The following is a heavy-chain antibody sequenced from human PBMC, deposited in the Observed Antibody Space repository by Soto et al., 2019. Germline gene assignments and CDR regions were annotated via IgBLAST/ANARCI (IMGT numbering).Heavy chain of an antibody. CDR2: ISSSSSYI. Sequence: GGSLRLSCAASGFTFSSYSMNWVRQAPGKGLEWVSSISSSSSYIYYADSMKGRFTISRDNAKNSLYLQMNSLRAEDTAVYYCARDLCGGDCYYPSSYYYYYGMDVWGQGTTVTVSS. D-gene: IGHD2-21*02. J-gene: IGHJ6*02. V-gene: IGHV3-21*01. CDR1: GFTFSSYS. CDR3: ARDLCGGDCYYPSSYYYYYGMDV.